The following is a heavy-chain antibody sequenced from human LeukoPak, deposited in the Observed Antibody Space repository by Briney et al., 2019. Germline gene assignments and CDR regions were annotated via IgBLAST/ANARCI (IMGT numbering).Heavy chain of an antibody. V-gene: IGHV3-30*04. Sequence: GRSLRLSCAASGFAFSSYAMHWVRQAPGKGLEWVAIISYDGITEDYSDSVKGRFTISRDNFKNTLFLQMNSLRAEDTAVYHCAKNPLRAAPGFFDYWGQGTLVTVSS. CDR1: GFAFSSYA. D-gene: IGHD6-13*01. J-gene: IGHJ4*02. CDR2: ISYDGITE. CDR3: AKNPLRAAPGFFDY.